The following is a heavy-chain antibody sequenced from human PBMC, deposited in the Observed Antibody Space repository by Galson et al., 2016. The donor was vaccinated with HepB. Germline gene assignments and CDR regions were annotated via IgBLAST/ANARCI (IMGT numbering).Heavy chain of an antibody. D-gene: IGHD5-24*01. CDR1: GYTFGSYP. V-gene: IGHV1-46*01. J-gene: IGHJ6*02. Sequence: SVKVSCKASGYTFGSYPIHWVRQAPGQGLEWMGIITPTNGNTVYAQKFQVSVTMTSDTSTSTVYMEVSSLRSEHTAVYYCARDKERWVQYNYYFGMDVWGQGTTVTVSS. CDR2: ITPTNGNT. CDR3: ARDKERWVQYNYYFGMDV.